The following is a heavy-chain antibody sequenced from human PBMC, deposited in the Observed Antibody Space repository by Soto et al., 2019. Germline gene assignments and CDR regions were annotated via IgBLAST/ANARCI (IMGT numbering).Heavy chain of an antibody. CDR3: ATHCSTPSCLQY. V-gene: IGHV3-74*01. CDR2: INSDGSTT. CDR1: GFTFSSYW. Sequence: EVQLVESGGGLVQPGGSLRLSCTASGFTFSSYWMHWVRQAPGKGLVWVSRINSDGSTTNYADSVKGRFTISRDNAKNTRYLQMNSLRPEDTAIYSCATHCSTPSCLQYWGQGTLVTVSS. D-gene: IGHD2-2*01. J-gene: IGHJ4*02.